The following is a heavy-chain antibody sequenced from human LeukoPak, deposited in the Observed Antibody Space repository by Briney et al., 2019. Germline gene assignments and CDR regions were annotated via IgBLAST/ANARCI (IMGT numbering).Heavy chain of an antibody. J-gene: IGHJ5*02. Sequence: GGSLRLSCAASGFTFSSYAMSWVRQAPGKGLEWVAVISYDRNNKHYADSVKGRFTISRDNSKNTLYLQMNSLRTEDTAVYYCAKSLASSSFDWFDPWGQGTLVTVSS. CDR2: ISYDRNNK. V-gene: IGHV3-30*18. D-gene: IGHD2-2*01. CDR1: GFTFSSYA. CDR3: AKSLASSSFDWFDP.